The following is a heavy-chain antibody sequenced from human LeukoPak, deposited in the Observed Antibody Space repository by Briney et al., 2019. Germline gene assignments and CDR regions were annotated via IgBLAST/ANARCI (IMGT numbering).Heavy chain of an antibody. V-gene: IGHV3-23*01. CDR3: AKAEAWIQLWSGQYYFAY. Sequence: GGSLRLSCAASGFTFSSYAMSWVRQAPGKGLEGVSAINECGRSTYYADSVKGRFTISRDNSKNTLYLQMNSLRAEDTSVYYCAKAEAWIQLWSGQYYFAYWGQGTLVTVSS. CDR2: INECGRST. CDR1: GFTFSSYA. J-gene: IGHJ4*02. D-gene: IGHD5-18*01.